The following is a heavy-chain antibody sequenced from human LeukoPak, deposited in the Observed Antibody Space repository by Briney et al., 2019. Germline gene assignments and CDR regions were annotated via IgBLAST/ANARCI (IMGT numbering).Heavy chain of an antibody. V-gene: IGHV3-7*01. CDR2: IKQDGSEK. CDR3: ARDSGQLLLFPDY. J-gene: IGHJ4*02. D-gene: IGHD2-2*01. CDR1: GFAFSSYW. Sequence: GGSLRLSCAASGFAFSSYWMSWVRQAPGKGLESVANIKQDGSEKSYVDSVKGRFTISRDNAKNSLYLQMNSLRAEDTAVYYCARDSGQLLLFPDYWGQGTLVTVSS.